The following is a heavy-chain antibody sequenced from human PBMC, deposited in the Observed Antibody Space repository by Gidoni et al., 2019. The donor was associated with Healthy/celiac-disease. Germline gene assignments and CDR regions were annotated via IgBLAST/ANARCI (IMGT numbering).Heavy chain of an antibody. CDR1: GRTFRSHD. J-gene: IGHJ4*02. Sequence: QVQLVQSGAEGKKPGSSVKVSCKAAGRTFRSHDISWVRQAPGKGLEWMGGIIPIFGTANYAQKFHGRVKITADKSTSTAYMELSSLRSEDTAVYYCARGRGVSIAAAGYYFDYWGQGTLVTVSS. D-gene: IGHD6-13*01. CDR2: IIPIFGTA. CDR3: ARGRGVSIAAAGYYFDY. V-gene: IGHV1-69*06.